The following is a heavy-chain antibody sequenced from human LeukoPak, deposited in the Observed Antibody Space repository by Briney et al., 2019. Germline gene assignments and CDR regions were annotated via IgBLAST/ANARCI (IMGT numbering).Heavy chain of an antibody. CDR1: GFAFSSYA. D-gene: IGHD6-13*01. Sequence: GGSLRVSCAASGFAFSSYAMTWVRQAPGKGLEWVSAVSGSADSTYYADSVKGRFTISRDNSKNTLYLQMNSLRAEDTAVYYCARVGAAADPYNWFDPWGQGTLVTVSS. V-gene: IGHV3-23*01. CDR3: ARVGAAADPYNWFDP. J-gene: IGHJ5*02. CDR2: VSGSADST.